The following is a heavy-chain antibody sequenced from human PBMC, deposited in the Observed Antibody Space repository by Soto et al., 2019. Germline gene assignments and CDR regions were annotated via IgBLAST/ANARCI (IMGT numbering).Heavy chain of an antibody. J-gene: IGHJ4*02. D-gene: IGHD2-15*01. CDR2: IKSKTDGGTT. Sequence: GGSLRLSCAASGFTFSNAWMNWVRQAPGKGLEWVGRIKSKTDGGTTDYAAPVKGRFIIARDESKNTLYLQMNSLKTEDTAVYYCTTGPPVVGSDSYFDYWGQGTLVTVSS. CDR3: TTGPPVVGSDSYFDY. V-gene: IGHV3-15*07. CDR1: GFTFSNAW.